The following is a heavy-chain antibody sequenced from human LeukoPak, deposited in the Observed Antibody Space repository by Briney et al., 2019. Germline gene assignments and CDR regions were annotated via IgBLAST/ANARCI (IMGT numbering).Heavy chain of an antibody. V-gene: IGHV4-39*02. J-gene: IGHJ4*02. D-gene: IGHD6-19*01. CDR3: ARSIAVAGEHYFDY. Sequence: SETLSLTCTVSGGSVSSSGYYWGWIRQPPGKGLEWIGGIYYSGSTCYNSSLKSRVTVSIDTSKNHFSLRLSSVTAADTAVYYCARSIAVAGEHYFDYWGQGTLVTVSS. CDR1: GGSVSSSGYY. CDR2: IYYSGST.